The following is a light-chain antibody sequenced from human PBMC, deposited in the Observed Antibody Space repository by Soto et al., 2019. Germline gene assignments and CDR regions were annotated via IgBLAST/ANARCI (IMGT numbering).Light chain of an antibody. CDR2: DVS. CDR3: SSYTSSSTLL. Sequence: QYVLTQPASVSWSPGQWITISCTGTSSDVGGYNYVSWYQQHPSKAPKLMIYDVSNRPSGVSNRFSGSKSGNTASLTISGLQAEDEADYYCSSYTSSSTLLFGTGTKVTVL. J-gene: IGLJ1*01. V-gene: IGLV2-14*01. CDR1: SSDVGGYNY.